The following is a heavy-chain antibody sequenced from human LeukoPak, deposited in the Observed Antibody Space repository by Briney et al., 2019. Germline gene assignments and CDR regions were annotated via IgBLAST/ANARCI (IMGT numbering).Heavy chain of an antibody. CDR3: ARGYCSSTNRYYYYGMDV. V-gene: IGHV4-34*01. Sequence: PSETLSLTCAVYGGSFSGYYWSWIRQPPGKGLEWIGEINHSGSTNYNPSLKGRVTISVDTSKNQFSLKLSSVTAADTAVYYCARGYCSSTNRYYYYGMDVWGQGTTVTVSS. CDR2: INHSGST. CDR1: GGSFSGYY. D-gene: IGHD2-2*01. J-gene: IGHJ6*02.